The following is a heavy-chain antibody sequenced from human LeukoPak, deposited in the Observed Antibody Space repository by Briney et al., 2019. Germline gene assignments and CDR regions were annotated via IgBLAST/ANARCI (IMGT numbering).Heavy chain of an antibody. CDR2: INAGNGNT. D-gene: IGHD1-26*01. CDR1: GYTFTSYA. V-gene: IGHV1-3*01. Sequence: ASVKVSCKASGYTFTSYAMHWVRQAPGQRLEWMGWINAGNGNTKYSQEFQGRVTITRDTSASTAYMELSSLRSDDTAVYYCARVSSGSNKAFDIWGQGTMVTVSS. CDR3: ARVSSGSNKAFDI. J-gene: IGHJ3*02.